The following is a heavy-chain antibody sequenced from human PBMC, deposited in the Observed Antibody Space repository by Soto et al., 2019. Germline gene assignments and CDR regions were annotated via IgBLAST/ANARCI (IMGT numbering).Heavy chain of an antibody. J-gene: IGHJ3*02. CDR3: ARGSEVAAFDI. V-gene: IGHV1-69*02. CDR1: GGTFSSYT. CDR2: IIPILGIA. Sequence: QVQLVQSGAEVKXXGXXVKVSCKASGGTFSSYTISWVRQAPGQGLEWMGRIIPILGIANYAQKFQGRVTITADKSTSKAYMELSSLRSEDTAVYYCARGSEVAAFDIWGQGTMVTVSS.